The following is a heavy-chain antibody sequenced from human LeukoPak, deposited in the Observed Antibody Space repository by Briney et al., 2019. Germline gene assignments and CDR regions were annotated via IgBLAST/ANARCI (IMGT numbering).Heavy chain of an antibody. CDR1: GYTFTGYY. Sequence: GASVKVSCTASGYTFTGYYMHWVRQAPGQGLEWMGWINPNSGGTNYAQKFQGRVTMTRDTSISTAYMELSRLRSDDTAVYYCARATHTGYYSDYWGQGTLVTVSS. V-gene: IGHV1-2*02. CDR2: INPNSGGT. CDR3: ARATHTGYYSDY. D-gene: IGHD3-9*01. J-gene: IGHJ4*02.